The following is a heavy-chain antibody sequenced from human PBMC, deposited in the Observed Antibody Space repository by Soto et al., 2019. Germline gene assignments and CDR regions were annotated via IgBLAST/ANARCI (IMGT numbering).Heavy chain of an antibody. Sequence: QVQLVQSGAEVKKPGASVKVSCKASGYTFATYAIHWVRQAPGEGLEWMGWINPATGNTEYSEKFQDRVTLTRDPSATTAYMELRGLRFEDTAVYYCARRYTSAGWLETWGQGTLVTVSS. V-gene: IGHV1-3*01. CDR3: ARRYTSAGWLET. D-gene: IGHD1-20*01. CDR1: GYTFATYA. CDR2: INPATGNT. J-gene: IGHJ5*02.